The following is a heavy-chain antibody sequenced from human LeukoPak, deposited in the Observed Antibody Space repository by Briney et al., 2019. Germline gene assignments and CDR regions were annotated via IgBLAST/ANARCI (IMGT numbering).Heavy chain of an antibody. CDR1: GGSISGSSYY. D-gene: IGHD6-13*01. J-gene: IGHJ5*02. V-gene: IGHV4-39*07. CDR3: ARVLQQQSLTRSGPNWFDP. CDR2: IYYSGST. Sequence: SETLSLTCTVSGGSISGSSYYWGWIRQPPGKGLEWIGSIYYSGSTYYNPSLKSRVTISVDTSKNQFSLKLSSVTAADTAVYYCARVLQQQSLTRSGPNWFDPWGQGTLVTVSS.